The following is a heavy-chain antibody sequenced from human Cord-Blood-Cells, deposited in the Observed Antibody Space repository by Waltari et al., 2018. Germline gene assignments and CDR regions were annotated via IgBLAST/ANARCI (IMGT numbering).Heavy chain of an antibody. J-gene: IGHJ4*02. CDR2: IKHSGST. CDR1: GGSFSGYY. D-gene: IGHD1-1*01. Sequence: QVQLQQWGAGLLKPSETLPLTCAVYGGSFSGYYWSWIRQLPGKGLEWIGEIKHSGSTNYNPSLKSRVTISVDTSKNQFSLKLSSVTAADTAVYYCARGREGGQLSLDYWGQGTLVTVSS. CDR3: ARGREGGQLSLDY. V-gene: IGHV4-34*01.